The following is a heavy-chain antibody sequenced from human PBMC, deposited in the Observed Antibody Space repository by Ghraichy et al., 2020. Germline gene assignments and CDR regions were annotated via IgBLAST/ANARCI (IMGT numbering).Heavy chain of an antibody. CDR1: GFTFSSYS. Sequence: GESLRLSCAASGFTFSSYSMNWVRQAPGKGLEWVSYISSSRSSIYYADSVKDRFTISRDNAKNSLYLQMNSLRDEDTAVYYCARGLPNPYYFDYWCQGTLVTVS. V-gene: IGHV3-48*02. CDR2: ISSSRSSI. CDR3: ARGLPNPYYFDY. J-gene: IGHJ4*02.